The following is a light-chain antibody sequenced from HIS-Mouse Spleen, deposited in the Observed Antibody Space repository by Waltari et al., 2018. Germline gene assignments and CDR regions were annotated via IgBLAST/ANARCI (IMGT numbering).Light chain of an antibody. J-gene: IGLJ2*01. V-gene: IGLV3-10*01. CDR1: ALPKKY. CDR2: EDG. Sequence: YELTQLPSVTLSPGHTARNTCPGDALPKKYVYWYQQKSGQAQVLLMYEDGKRPPWIPARFSGSSSWTMATLTISGAQVEDEAAYYCYSTDSSGSHRVFGGGTKLTVL. CDR3: YSTDSSGSHRV.